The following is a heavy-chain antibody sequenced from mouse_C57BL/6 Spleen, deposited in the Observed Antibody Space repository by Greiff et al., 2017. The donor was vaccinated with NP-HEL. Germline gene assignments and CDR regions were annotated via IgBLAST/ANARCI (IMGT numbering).Heavy chain of an antibody. CDR3: ARKGGAGTTVPFDV. Sequence: VQLQQSGPGLVQPSQSLSIPCTVSGFSLTSYGVHWVRQSPGKGLEWLGVIWSGGSTDSNAAFISRLSISKDNSKSQVFFKMNSLQADDTAIYYCARKGGAGTTVPFDVWGTGTTVTVAS. CDR2: IWSGGST. D-gene: IGHD1-1*01. V-gene: IGHV2-2*01. J-gene: IGHJ1*03. CDR1: GFSLTSYG.